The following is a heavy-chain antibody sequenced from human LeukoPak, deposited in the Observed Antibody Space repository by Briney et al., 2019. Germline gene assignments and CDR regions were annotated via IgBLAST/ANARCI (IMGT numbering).Heavy chain of an antibody. D-gene: IGHD3-10*01. CDR2: ISSSGSTI. Sequence: SGGSLRLSCAAAGFTFSSYEMNGVRQAPGKGLEWVSYISSSGSTIYYADSVKGRFTISRDNAKNSLYLQMNSLRAEDTAVYYCARAALWFGVHWGQGTLVTVSS. CDR1: GFTFSSYE. V-gene: IGHV3-48*03. CDR3: ARAALWFGVH. J-gene: IGHJ4*02.